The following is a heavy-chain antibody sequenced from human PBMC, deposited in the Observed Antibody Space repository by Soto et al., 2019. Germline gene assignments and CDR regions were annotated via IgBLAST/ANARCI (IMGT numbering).Heavy chain of an antibody. J-gene: IGHJ4*02. CDR2: ISAYNGNT. V-gene: IGHV1-18*04. CDR3: ARYDSGYPNY. D-gene: IGHD5-12*01. Sequence: ASVKVSFKAPSVTFTSYFMHWLRQAPGQGLEWMGWISAYNGNTNYAQKLQGRVTMTTDTPTSTAYMELRSLRSDDTAVYYCARYDSGYPNYWGQGTLVTVSS. CDR1: SVTFTSYF.